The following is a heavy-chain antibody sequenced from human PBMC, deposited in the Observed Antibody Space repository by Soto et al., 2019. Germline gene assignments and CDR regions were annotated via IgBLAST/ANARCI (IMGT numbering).Heavy chain of an antibody. CDR1: DGWRCGYS. CDR2: MYNTGST. V-gene: IGHV4-59*01. CDR3: AIDLWGYCGNDFYALDV. D-gene: IGHD2-21*02. J-gene: IGHJ6*02. Sequence: SDACSVGDGWRCGYSWSRIRKKTGKGLKWIGYMYNTGSTVYNPSFKSRVTISVDTSKNQFSLKLNSVTAADTAVYYCAIDLWGYCGNDFYALDVWGHGTTVTVSS.